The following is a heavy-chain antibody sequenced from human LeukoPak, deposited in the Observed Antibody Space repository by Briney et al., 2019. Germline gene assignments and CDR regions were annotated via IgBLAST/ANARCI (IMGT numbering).Heavy chain of an antibody. D-gene: IGHD3-22*01. CDR2: INHSGST. CDR1: GGSFSGYY. CDR3: ARVVVDYYDSSGYYYAVDY. J-gene: IGHJ4*02. Sequence: SETLSLTCAVYGGSFSGYYWSWIRQPPGKGLEWIGEINHSGSTNYNPSLKSRVTISVDTSKNQFSLKLSSVTAADTAVYYCARVVVDYYDSSGYYYAVDYWGQGTLVTVSS. V-gene: IGHV4-34*01.